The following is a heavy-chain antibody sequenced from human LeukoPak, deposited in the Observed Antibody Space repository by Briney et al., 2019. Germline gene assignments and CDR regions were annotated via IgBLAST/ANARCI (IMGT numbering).Heavy chain of an antibody. D-gene: IGHD3-22*01. CDR3: ARDSGYYYDSSGD. Sequence: GGSLRLSCAASGLTFSSYSMNWVRQAPGKGLEWVSYISSSSSTIYYADSVKGRFTISRDNAKNSLYLQMNSLRAEDTAVYYCARDSGYYYDSSGDWGQGTLVTVSS. V-gene: IGHV3-48*01. J-gene: IGHJ4*02. CDR1: GLTFSSYS. CDR2: ISSSSSTI.